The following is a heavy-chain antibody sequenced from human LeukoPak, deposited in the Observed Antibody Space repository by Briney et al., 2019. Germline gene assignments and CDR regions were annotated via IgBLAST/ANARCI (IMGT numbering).Heavy chain of an antibody. V-gene: IGHV1-18*01. CDR2: ISAYNGNT. J-gene: IGHJ4*02. CDR3: ARDQVTGGYYGSGSYSFDY. Sequence: ASVTVSCKASGYTFTSYGISWVRQAPGQGLEWMGWISAYNGNTNYAQKLRGRVTMTTDTSTSTAYMELRSLRSDDTAVYYCARDQVTGGYYGSGSYSFDYWGQGTLVTVSS. D-gene: IGHD3-10*01. CDR1: GYTFTSYG.